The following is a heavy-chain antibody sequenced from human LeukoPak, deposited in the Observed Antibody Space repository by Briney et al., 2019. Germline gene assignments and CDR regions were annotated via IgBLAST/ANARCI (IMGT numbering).Heavy chain of an antibody. CDR1: GFTFSSYG. V-gene: IGHV3-33*01. J-gene: IGHJ4*02. CDR2: IWYDGSNK. Sequence: GGSLRLSCAASGFTFSSYGMHWVRQAPGKGLEWVAVIWYDGSNKYYADSVKGRFTISRDNSKNTLYLQMNSLRAEDTAVYYCARNQPENYYDSSGSTNGGREFDYWGQGTLVTVSS. D-gene: IGHD3-22*01. CDR3: ARNQPENYYDSSGSTNGGREFDY.